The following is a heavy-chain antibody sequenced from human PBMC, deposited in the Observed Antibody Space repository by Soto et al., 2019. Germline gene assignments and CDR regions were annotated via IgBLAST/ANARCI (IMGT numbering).Heavy chain of an antibody. V-gene: IGHV3-33*01. CDR2: RWYDGSKK. Sequence: QVQLVESGGGVVQPGGSLRLSCAASGFTFNSYGMHWVRQAPGKGLEWVAVRWYDGSKKYYADSVKGRFIISRDNAKNTLYLQMISLRAEDTAVYYCARGGGHYNFDYWDQGTLVTISP. CDR3: ARGGGHYNFDY. J-gene: IGHJ4*02. CDR1: GFTFNSYG. D-gene: IGHD3-22*01.